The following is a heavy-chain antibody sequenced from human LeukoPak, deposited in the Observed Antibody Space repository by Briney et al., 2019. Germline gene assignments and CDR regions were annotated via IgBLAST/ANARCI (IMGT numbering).Heavy chain of an antibody. J-gene: IGHJ4*02. CDR1: GFTFSDYY. D-gene: IGHD3-10*01. V-gene: IGHV3-11*04. CDR2: ISSSGSTI. Sequence: PGGSLRLSCAASGFTFSDYYMSWIRQAPGKGLEWVSYISSSGSTIYYADSVKGRFTISRDNAKNSLSLQMNSLRAEDTAVYYCARESITMVRGVPATAFDYWGQGTLVTVSS. CDR3: ARESITMVRGVPATAFDY.